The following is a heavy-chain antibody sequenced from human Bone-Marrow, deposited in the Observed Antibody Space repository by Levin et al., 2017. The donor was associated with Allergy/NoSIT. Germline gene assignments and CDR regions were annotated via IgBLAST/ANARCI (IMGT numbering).Heavy chain of an antibody. D-gene: IGHD2-2*02. CDR1: GGSFSAYY. V-gene: IGHV4-34*01. CDR2: INRSGST. CDR3: ARDYTT. Sequence: SETLSLTCVVYGGSFSAYYWSWIRQRPGRGLECIGEINRSGSTYHIPSLKSRVTISVDRSKNQYSLKLTSLTAADTAVCFCARDYTTWGQGTLVTISS. J-gene: IGHJ5*02.